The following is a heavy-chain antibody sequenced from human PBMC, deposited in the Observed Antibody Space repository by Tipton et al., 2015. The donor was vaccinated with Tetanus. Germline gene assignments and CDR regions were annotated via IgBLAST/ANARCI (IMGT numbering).Heavy chain of an antibody. CDR1: GGTFGSYA. V-gene: IGHV1-69*06. Sequence: QLVQSGPEVKKPGSSVKVSCEASGGTFGSYAVNWVRQAPGQGLEWMGGIIPFSDTIEYSKKYQGRITITADRSSSPAYMELSSLRSEDPAVYYWARGHRHDPKTFYGMDRWSQGTTVIVSS. CDR2: IIPFSDTI. CDR3: ARGHRHDPKTFYGMDR. J-gene: IGHJ6*02. D-gene: IGHD1-1*01.